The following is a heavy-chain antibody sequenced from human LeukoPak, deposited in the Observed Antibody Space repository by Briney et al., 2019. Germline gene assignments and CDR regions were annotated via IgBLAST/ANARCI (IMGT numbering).Heavy chain of an antibody. J-gene: IGHJ3*02. V-gene: IGHV1-2*06. CDR1: GYTFTGYY. Sequence: ASVKVSCKASGYTFTGYYMHWVRQAPGQGLEWMGRINPNSGGTNYAQKFQGRVTMTRDTSISTAYMEPSRLRSDDTAVYYCASDLYYYDSSGYPEAFDIWGQGTMVTVSS. D-gene: IGHD3-22*01. CDR2: INPNSGGT. CDR3: ASDLYYYDSSGYPEAFDI.